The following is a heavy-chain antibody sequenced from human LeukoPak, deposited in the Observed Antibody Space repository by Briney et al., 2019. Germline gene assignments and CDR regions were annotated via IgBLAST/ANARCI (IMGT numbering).Heavy chain of an antibody. CDR1: GGSISSSSYY. Sequence: SETLSLTCTVSGGSISSSSYYWSWIRQPPGKGLEWIGYIYYSGSTNYNPSLKSRVTISVDTSKNQFSLKLSSVTAADTAVYYCARGDYYDSSGYPPYNWFDPWGQGTLVTVSS. V-gene: IGHV4-61*01. CDR2: IYYSGST. D-gene: IGHD3-22*01. J-gene: IGHJ5*02. CDR3: ARGDYYDSSGYPPYNWFDP.